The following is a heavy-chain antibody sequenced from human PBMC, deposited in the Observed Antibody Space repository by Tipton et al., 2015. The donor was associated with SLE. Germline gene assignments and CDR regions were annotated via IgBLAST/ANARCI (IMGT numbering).Heavy chain of an antibody. CDR2: IWYDGSNK. J-gene: IGHJ4*02. Sequence: SLRLSCAASGFTFSNYGMHWVRQAPGKGLEWVAVIWYDGSNKHYADSVRSRFSISRDDSNSTLYLQLSSLRAEDTSVYYCARGGFAARPGVYFDYWGQGTQVTVSS. CDR3: ARGGFAARPGVYFDY. V-gene: IGHV3-33*01. CDR1: GFTFSNYG. D-gene: IGHD6-6*01.